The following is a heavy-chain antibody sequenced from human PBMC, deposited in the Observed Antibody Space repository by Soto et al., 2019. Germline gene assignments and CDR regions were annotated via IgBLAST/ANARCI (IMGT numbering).Heavy chain of an antibody. D-gene: IGHD6-13*01. CDR3: ARESSSSCHDY. CDR2: MNPNSGNT. Sequence: ASVKVSCKASGYTFTSYDLNWVRQATGQGLEWMGWMNPNSGNTNYAQKLQGRVTMTTDTSTSTAYMELRSLRSDDTAVYYCARESSSSCHDYWGQGTLVTVSS. J-gene: IGHJ4*02. V-gene: IGHV1-18*01. CDR1: GYTFTSYD.